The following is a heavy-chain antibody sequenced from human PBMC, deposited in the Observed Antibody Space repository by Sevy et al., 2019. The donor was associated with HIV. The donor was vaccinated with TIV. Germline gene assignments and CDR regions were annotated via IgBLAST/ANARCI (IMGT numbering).Heavy chain of an antibody. Sequence: GGSLRLSCAASGFTFSSYWMIWVRQAPGKGLEWVANIKPDGSEQYYVSSVRGRFTISRDNAKNSLYLQMNSLRAEDTAVYYCARQGDCSGGSCYPDYWGQGTLVTVSS. D-gene: IGHD2-15*01. J-gene: IGHJ4*02. V-gene: IGHV3-7*03. CDR1: GFTFSSYW. CDR2: IKPDGSEQ. CDR3: ARQGDCSGGSCYPDY.